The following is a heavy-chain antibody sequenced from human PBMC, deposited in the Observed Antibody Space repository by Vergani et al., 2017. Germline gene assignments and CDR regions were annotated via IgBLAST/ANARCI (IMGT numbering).Heavy chain of an antibody. V-gene: IGHV2-5*01. CDR2: IYWNDDK. CDR3: ARAIKPNAFDI. CDR1: GFSLSTSGVG. D-gene: IGHD1-14*01. J-gene: IGHJ3*02. Sequence: QITLKESGPTLVKPTQTLTLTCTFSGFSLSTSGVGVGWIRQPPGKALEWLALIYWNDDKRYSPSLKSRLTITKDTSKNQVVLTMTNMDPVDTATYYCARAIKPNAFDIWGQGTMVTVSS.